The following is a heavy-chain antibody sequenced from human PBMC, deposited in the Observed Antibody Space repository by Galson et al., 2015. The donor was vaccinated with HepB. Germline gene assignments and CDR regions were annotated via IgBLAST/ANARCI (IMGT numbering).Heavy chain of an antibody. J-gene: IGHJ6*02. D-gene: IGHD3-10*01. V-gene: IGHV3-15*01. CDR3: TTDLSSASWGIWFGELSSYYYGMDV. CDR1: GFTFSNAW. CDR2: IKSKTDGGTT. Sequence: SLRLSCAASGFTFSNAWMSWVRQAPGKGLEWVGRIKSKTDGGTTDYAAPVKGRFTISRDDSKNTLYLQMNSLKTEDTAVYYCTTDLSSASWGIWFGELSSYYYGMDVWGQGTTVTVSS.